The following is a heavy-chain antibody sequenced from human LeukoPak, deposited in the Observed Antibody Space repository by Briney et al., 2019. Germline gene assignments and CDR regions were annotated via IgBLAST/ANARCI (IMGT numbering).Heavy chain of an antibody. CDR1: GYTFTSYG. D-gene: IGHD3-3*01. CDR2: ISAYNGNT. Sequence: GASVKVSCKASGYTFTSYGISWVRQAPGQGLEWMGWISAYNGNTNYAQKLQGRVTMTTDTSTSTAHMELRSLRSDDTAVYYCARDLGYYEVMGKYGMDVWGQGTTVTVSS. J-gene: IGHJ6*02. V-gene: IGHV1-18*01. CDR3: ARDLGYYEVMGKYGMDV.